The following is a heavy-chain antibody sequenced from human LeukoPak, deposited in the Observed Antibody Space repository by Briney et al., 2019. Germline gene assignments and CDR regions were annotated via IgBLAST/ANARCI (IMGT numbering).Heavy chain of an antibody. CDR2: ISYDGSNK. J-gene: IGHJ6*03. D-gene: IGHD1-14*01. Sequence: PGGSLRLSCAASGFTFSSHWMSWVRQAPGKGLEWVAVISYDGSNKYYADSVKGRFTISRNNSKNTLFLQMNSLRAEDTAVYYCARVGPWVNPDYYYYYMDVWGKGTTVTVSS. V-gene: IGHV3-30*03. CDR3: ARVGPWVNPDYYYYYMDV. CDR1: GFTFSSHW.